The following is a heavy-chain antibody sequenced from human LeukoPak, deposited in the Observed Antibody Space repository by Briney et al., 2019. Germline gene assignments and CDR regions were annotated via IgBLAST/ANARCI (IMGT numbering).Heavy chain of an antibody. J-gene: IGHJ3*02. Sequence: PSETLSLTCTVSGGSISSSSYYWGWIRQPPGKGLEWIGSIYYSGSTYYNPSLKSRVTISVDTSKNQFSLKLSSVTAADTAVYYCAIGSGSYYYAFDIWGQGTMVTVSS. V-gene: IGHV4-39*01. CDR2: IYYSGST. CDR3: AIGSGSYYYAFDI. CDR1: GGSISSSSYY. D-gene: IGHD1-26*01.